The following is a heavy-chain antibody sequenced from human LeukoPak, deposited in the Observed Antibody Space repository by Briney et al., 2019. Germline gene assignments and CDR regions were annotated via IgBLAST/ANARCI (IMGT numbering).Heavy chain of an antibody. V-gene: IGHV4-34*01. CDR1: GGSFSGYY. CDR3: ARGTVTDY. J-gene: IGHJ4*02. D-gene: IGHD5-18*01. CDR2: INHSGST. Sequence: SETLSLTCAVYGGSFSGYYWSWIRQPPGKGLEWIGEINHSGSTNYNPSLKSRVTISVDTSKNQFSLKLSSVTAADTAVYYCARGTVTDYWGQGTLVTVSS.